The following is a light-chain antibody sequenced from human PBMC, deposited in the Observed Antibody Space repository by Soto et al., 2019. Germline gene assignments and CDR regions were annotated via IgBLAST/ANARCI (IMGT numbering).Light chain of an antibody. CDR3: QQYGSSPLT. CDR2: GAS. J-gene: IGKJ4*01. CDR1: QSVSSSY. Sequence: EIVLTQSPGTLSLSPGERATLSCRASQSVSSSYLAWYQKKPGQAPRLLIHGASSRATGTPDRFSGSGSGTDFTLTISRLEPEDFAVYYCQQYGSSPLTFGGGTKVEIK. V-gene: IGKV3-20*01.